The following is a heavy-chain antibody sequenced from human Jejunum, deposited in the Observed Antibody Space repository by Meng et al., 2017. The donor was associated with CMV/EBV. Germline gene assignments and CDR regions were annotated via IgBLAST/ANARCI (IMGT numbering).Heavy chain of an antibody. CDR2: ISYDGKVK. V-gene: IGHV3-30*04. D-gene: IGHD3-22*01. CDR3: ARDPLRGYGDYFDY. J-gene: IGHJ4*02. Sequence: SGFTFSNYTMHWVRQAPGEGLEWVAVISYDGKVKLYADSVKGRVTISRDDSKNTLYLQMNSLRSDDTAMYYCARDPLRGYGDYFDYWGQGTLVTVSS. CDR1: GFTFSNYT.